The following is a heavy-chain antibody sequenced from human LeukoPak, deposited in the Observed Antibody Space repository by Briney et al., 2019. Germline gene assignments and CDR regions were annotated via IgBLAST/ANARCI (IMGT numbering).Heavy chain of an antibody. CDR3: ARGGVIISVLNWFDP. D-gene: IGHD3-10*01. CDR1: GYTFTSYY. Sequence: ASVKVSCKASGYTFTSYYMHWVRQAPGQGLEWMGIINPSGGSTSYAQKFQGRVTMTRDMSTSTVYMELSSLRSEDTAVYYCARGGVIISVLNWFDPWGQGTLVTVSS. J-gene: IGHJ5*02. V-gene: IGHV1-46*01. CDR2: INPSGGST.